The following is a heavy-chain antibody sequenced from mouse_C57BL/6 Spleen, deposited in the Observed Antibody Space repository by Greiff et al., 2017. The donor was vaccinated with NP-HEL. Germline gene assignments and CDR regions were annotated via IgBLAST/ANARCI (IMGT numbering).Heavy chain of an antibody. CDR3: ARGDSYFGY. J-gene: IGHJ2*01. V-gene: IGHV1-50*01. CDR1: GYTFTSYW. Sequence: VQLQQPGAELVKPGASVKLSCKASGYTFTSYWMQWVKQRPGQGLEWIGEIDPSDSYTNYNQKFKGKATLTVDTSSSTAYMQRSSLTSDDSAVYYCARGDSYFGYWGQGATVTVSS. CDR2: IDPSDSYT.